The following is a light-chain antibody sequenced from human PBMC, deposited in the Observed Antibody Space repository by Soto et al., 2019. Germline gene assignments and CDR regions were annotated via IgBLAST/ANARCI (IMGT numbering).Light chain of an antibody. CDR2: EDI. Sequence: QSVLTQPASVSGSPGQSITISCTGTSSDVGSYSLVSWYQQLPGKAPKLMIYEDIKRPSGVSNRFSGSKSGNTASLTISGLQAEDEADYYCCSYAVGTTLVFGGGTQLTVL. CDR1: SSDVGSYSL. CDR3: CSYAVGTTLV. V-gene: IGLV2-23*01. J-gene: IGLJ7*01.